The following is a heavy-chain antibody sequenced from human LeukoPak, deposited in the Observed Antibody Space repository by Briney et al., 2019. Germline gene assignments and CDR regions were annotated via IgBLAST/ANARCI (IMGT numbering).Heavy chain of an antibody. V-gene: IGHV3-11*01. J-gene: IGHJ6*03. D-gene: IGHD6-6*01. CDR3: ASCCSASGQGGYYYYMDV. CDR1: GFTFSDHY. CDR2: ISSSGSTI. Sequence: GGSLRLSCAASGFTFSDHYMSWIRQAPGKGLEWVSYISSSGSTIYYADSVKGRFTISRDNAKNSLDLQMNSLRAEDTAVYYCASCCSASGQGGYYYYMDVWGKGTTVTVSS.